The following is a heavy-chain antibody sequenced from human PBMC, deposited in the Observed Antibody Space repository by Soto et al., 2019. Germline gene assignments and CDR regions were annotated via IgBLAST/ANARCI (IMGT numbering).Heavy chain of an antibody. CDR1: GGSISSSSFY. CDR3: ARDRGDGYNSFDS. Sequence: PSETLSLTCTVSGGSISSSSFYWGWIRQPPGKGLEWIGTIYYSGNTNFNPSLKSRVTISVATSKTQFSLRLSSLTAADTAVYYCARDRGDGYNSFDSWGQGTLVTVSS. V-gene: IGHV4-39*07. D-gene: IGHD5-12*01. J-gene: IGHJ4*02. CDR2: IYYSGNT.